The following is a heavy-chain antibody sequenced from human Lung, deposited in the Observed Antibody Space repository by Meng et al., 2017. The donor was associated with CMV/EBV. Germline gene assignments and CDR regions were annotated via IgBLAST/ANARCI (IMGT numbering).Heavy chain of an antibody. Sequence: GSLRLXXTVSGGSSSSSSYYWGWIRQSPRKGLEWIGNIYYSGTTYYHPSLKSRVTISVDTSKNQFSLKLSSVTAADTAVYYCVGGRGSSWYQADYFDYWGQGXLVTVSS. D-gene: IGHD6-13*01. CDR2: IYYSGTT. J-gene: IGHJ4*02. CDR1: GGSSSSSSYY. CDR3: VGGRGSSWYQADYFDY. V-gene: IGHV4-39*07.